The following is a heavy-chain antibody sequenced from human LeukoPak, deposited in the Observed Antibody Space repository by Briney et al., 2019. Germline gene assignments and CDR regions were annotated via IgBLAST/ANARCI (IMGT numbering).Heavy chain of an antibody. Sequence: GGSLRLSCAASGFTFSSYAMSWVRQAPGKGLEWVSAISGSGGSTYYADSVKGRFTISRDNSKNTLYLQMNSLRAEDTAVYYCAKDLRGDHENWNQYYFDYWGQGTLVTVSS. CDR2: ISGSGGST. J-gene: IGHJ4*02. D-gene: IGHD1-1*01. CDR3: AKDLRGDHENWNQYYFDY. V-gene: IGHV3-23*01. CDR1: GFTFSSYA.